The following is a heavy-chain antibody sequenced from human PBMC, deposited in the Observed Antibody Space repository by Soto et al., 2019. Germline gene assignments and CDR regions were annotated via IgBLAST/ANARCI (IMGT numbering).Heavy chain of an antibody. Sequence: GASVKVSCKASGGTFSSYAISWVRQAPGQGLEWMGGIIPIFGTANYAQKFQGRVTITADKSTSTAYMELSSLRSEDTAVYYCARDQAGREEHYFDYWGQGTLVTVSS. J-gene: IGHJ4*02. CDR1: GGTFSSYA. CDR3: ARDQAGREEHYFDY. V-gene: IGHV1-69*06. CDR2: IIPIFGTA.